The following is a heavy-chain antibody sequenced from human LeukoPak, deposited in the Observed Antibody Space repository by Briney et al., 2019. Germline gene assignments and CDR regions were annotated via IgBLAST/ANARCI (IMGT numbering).Heavy chain of an antibody. V-gene: IGHV3-11*05. D-gene: IGHD2-2*01. J-gene: IGHJ4*02. CDR1: GXTFSDYY. CDR2: ISSSSSYT. Sequence: GGSLRLSCAASGXTFSDYYMSWIRQAPGKGLEWVSYISSSSSYTNYADSVKGRFTISRDNAKNSLYLQMNSLRAEDTAVYYCARDRALEYCSSTSCQLFDYWGQGTLVTVSS. CDR3: ARDRALEYCSSTSCQLFDY.